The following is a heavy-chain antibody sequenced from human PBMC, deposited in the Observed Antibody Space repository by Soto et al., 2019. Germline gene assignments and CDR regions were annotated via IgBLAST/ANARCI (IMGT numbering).Heavy chain of an antibody. D-gene: IGHD3-3*01. J-gene: IGHJ4*02. CDR1: GGSISSGGYY. CDR3: ARGGVFGVVIPFDY. V-gene: IGHV4-31*03. CDR2: IYYSGST. Sequence: QVQLQESGPGLVKPSQTLSLTCTVSGGSISSGGYYWSWIRQHPGKGLEWIGYIYYSGSTYYNPSLKSRVTISVDTSKNQFSLKLSAVTAADTAVYYCARGGVFGVVIPFDYWGQGTLVTVSS.